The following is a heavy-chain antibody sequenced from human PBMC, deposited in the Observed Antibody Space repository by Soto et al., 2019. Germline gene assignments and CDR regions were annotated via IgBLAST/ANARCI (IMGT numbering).Heavy chain of an antibody. CDR3: AGHPIVVVPAAPKYYGMDV. CDR2: INPSGGST. D-gene: IGHD2-2*01. CDR1: GYTFTSYY. V-gene: IGHV1-46*01. Sequence: ASVKVSCKASGYTFTSYYMHWVRQAHGQGLEWMGIINPSGGSTSYAQKFQGRVTMTRDTSTSTVYMELSSLRSEDTAVYYCAGHPIVVVPAAPKYYGMDVWGQGTTVTVSS. J-gene: IGHJ6*02.